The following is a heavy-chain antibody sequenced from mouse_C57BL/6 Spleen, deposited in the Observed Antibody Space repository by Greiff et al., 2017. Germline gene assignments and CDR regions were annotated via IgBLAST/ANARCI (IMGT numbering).Heavy chain of an antibody. V-gene: IGHV1-80*01. D-gene: IGHD4-1*01. J-gene: IGHJ2*01. CDR1: GYAFSSYW. CDR3: AGAGTGVYYFDY. Sequence: QVQLQQSGAELVKPGASVKISCKASGYAFSSYWMNWVKQRPGKGLEWIGQIYPGDGDTNYNGKFKGKATLTADKSSSTAYMQLSSLTSEDSAVYFCAGAGTGVYYFDYWGQGTTLTVSS. CDR2: IYPGDGDT.